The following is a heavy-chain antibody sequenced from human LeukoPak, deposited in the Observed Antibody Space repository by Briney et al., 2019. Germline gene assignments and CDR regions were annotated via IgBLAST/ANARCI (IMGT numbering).Heavy chain of an antibody. CDR1: GFTFSSYS. D-gene: IGHD4-17*01. CDR2: ISSSSRYI. CDR3: AREMTPYYGDYAGFDL. Sequence: GGSLRLSCAASGFTFSSYSMNWVRQAPGKGVEGVSSISSSSRYIYYADSVKGRFTISRDNAKNSLYLQMNSLRAEDTAVYYCAREMTPYYGDYAGFDLWGQGTLVTVPS. J-gene: IGHJ5*02. V-gene: IGHV3-21*01.